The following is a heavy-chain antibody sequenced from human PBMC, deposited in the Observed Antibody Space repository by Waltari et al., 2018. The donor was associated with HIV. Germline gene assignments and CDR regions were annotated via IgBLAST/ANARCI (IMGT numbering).Heavy chain of an antibody. CDR1: EGTFSSYA. Sequence: QVQLVQSGAVVKKPGSSVKVSCKASEGTFSSYAISWVRQAPGQGLEWMGRIIPMLGIANYSQKFQGRVTITADKSTSTAYLELSSLRSEDTAVYYCARDRSIVVVPAGTHPWGMDVWGQGTTVTVSS. D-gene: IGHD2-2*01. J-gene: IGHJ6*02. CDR3: ARDRSIVVVPAGTHPWGMDV. CDR2: IIPMLGIA. V-gene: IGHV1-69*04.